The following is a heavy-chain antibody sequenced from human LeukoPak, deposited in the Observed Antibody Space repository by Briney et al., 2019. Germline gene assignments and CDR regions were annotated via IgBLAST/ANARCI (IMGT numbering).Heavy chain of an antibody. D-gene: IGHD3-10*01. V-gene: IGHV3-21*01. J-gene: IGHJ4*02. CDR3: AREGPWGYGSGSLDY. CDR2: ISSSSSYI. Sequence: GGSLRLSCAASGFTFSSYSMNWVRQAPGKGLEWVSSISSSSSYIYYADSVKGRFTISRDNAKNSLYLQMNSLRAEDTAVYYCAREGPWGYGSGSLDYWGRGTLVSVSS. CDR1: GFTFSSYS.